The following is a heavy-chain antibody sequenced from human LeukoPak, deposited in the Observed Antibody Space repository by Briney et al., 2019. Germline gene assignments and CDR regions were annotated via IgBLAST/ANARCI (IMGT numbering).Heavy chain of an antibody. CDR3: DRRGYCTGRVGYPDSFDY. D-gene: IGHD2-8*02. J-gene: IGHJ4*02. V-gene: IGHV5-51*01. CDR2: IYPGDSDT. CDR1: GYSFTSYW. Sequence: GESLKISCKASGYSFTSYWIGWVRQMPGKGLEWMGIIYPGDSDTRYRPSFQGQVTISADKSISTAYLQWSSLKASNTGIYCGDRRGYCTGRVGYPDSFDYWGQGTLVTVSS.